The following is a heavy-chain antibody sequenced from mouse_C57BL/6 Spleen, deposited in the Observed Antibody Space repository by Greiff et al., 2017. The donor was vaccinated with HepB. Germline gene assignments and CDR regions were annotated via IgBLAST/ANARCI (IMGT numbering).Heavy chain of an antibody. CDR2: IDPEDGET. CDR1: GFNIKDYY. CDR3: ASGYGRGFAY. J-gene: IGHJ3*01. V-gene: IGHV14-2*01. Sequence: VQLQQSGAELVKPGASVKLSCTASGFNIKDYYMHWVKQRTEQGLEWIGRIDPEDGETKYAPKFQGKATITADTASTTAYLQLSSLTSEDTAVYYCASGYGRGFAYWGQGTLVTVSA. D-gene: IGHD1-1*01.